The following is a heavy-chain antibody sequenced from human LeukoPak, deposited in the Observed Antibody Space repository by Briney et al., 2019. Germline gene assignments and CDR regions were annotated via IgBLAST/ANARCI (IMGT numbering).Heavy chain of an antibody. CDR3: ATAFPYSGYDLGY. D-gene: IGHD5-12*01. CDR2: IIPIFGTA. Sequence: ASVKVSCKASEGTFSSYAISWVRQAPGQGLEWMGGIIPIFGTANYAQKFQGRVTMTEDTSTDTAYMELSSLRSEDTAVYYCATAFPYSGYDLGYWGQGTLVTVSS. J-gene: IGHJ4*02. V-gene: IGHV1-69*06. CDR1: EGTFSSYA.